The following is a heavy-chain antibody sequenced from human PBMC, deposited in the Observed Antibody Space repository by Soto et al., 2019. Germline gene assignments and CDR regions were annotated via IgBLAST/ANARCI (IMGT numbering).Heavy chain of an antibody. CDR2: INHSGRT. D-gene: IGHD3-10*01. V-gene: IGHV4-34*01. CDR1: GGSYSDYY. J-gene: IGHJ5*02. CDR3: ARGPQYSKSYYNVRRYRIAP. Sequence: QVQLQQWGAGLLKPSETLSLTCAVSGGSYSDYYWTWVRQPPGKGLEWIGEINHSGRTNYNPSLKSQVTISEDTSKNQFSLKLSSVTAADTAVYYCARGPQYSKSYYNVRRYRIAPWGQGTLVTVSS.